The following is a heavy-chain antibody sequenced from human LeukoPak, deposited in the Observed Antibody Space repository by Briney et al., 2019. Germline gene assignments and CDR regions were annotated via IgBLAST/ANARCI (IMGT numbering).Heavy chain of an antibody. Sequence: PGGSLRLSCAASGFTFSSYWMHWVRQAPGKGLVWVSRINSDGSSTSCADSVKGRFTISRDNAKNTLYLQMNTLRAEDTAVYYCTSLGEPDIVLMVYPEDYWGQGTLVTVSS. D-gene: IGHD2-8*01. V-gene: IGHV3-74*01. CDR2: INSDGSST. J-gene: IGHJ4*02. CDR3: TSLGEPDIVLMVYPEDY. CDR1: GFTFSSYW.